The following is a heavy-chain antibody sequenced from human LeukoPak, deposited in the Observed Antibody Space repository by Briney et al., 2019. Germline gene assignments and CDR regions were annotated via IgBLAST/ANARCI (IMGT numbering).Heavy chain of an antibody. CDR3: AREVVVVPAASYYFDY. CDR2: INPNSGGT. D-gene: IGHD2-2*01. J-gene: IGHJ4*02. Sequence: GASVKVSCKASGYTFTGYYMHWVRQAPGQGLEWMGWINPNSGGTNYAQKFQGRVTMTRDTSISTAYMELSRLRSDDTAVYYCAREVVVVPAASYYFDYWGQGTLVTVSS. CDR1: GYTFTGYY. V-gene: IGHV1-2*02.